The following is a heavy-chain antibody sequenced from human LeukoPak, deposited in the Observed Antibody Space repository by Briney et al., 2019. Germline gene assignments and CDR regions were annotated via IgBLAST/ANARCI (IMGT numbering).Heavy chain of an antibody. D-gene: IGHD6-6*01. CDR3: ARVSIAARLNYYYGMDV. CDR1: GYTFTGYY. Sequence: ASVKVSCKASGYTFTGYYMHWVRQAPGQGLEWMGRINPNSGGTNYAQKFQGRVTMTRDTSISTAYMELSRLRSDDTAVYYCARVSIAARLNYYYGMDVWGQGTTVTVSS. CDR2: INPNSGGT. V-gene: IGHV1-2*06. J-gene: IGHJ6*02.